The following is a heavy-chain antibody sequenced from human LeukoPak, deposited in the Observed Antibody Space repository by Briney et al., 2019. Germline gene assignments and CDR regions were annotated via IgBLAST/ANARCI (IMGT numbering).Heavy chain of an antibody. CDR2: ISSGSYSI. D-gene: IGHD2-15*01. J-gene: IGHJ4*02. CDR1: GFTFSSYA. V-gene: IGHV3-21*01. CDR3: ARDRVGGGDFDY. Sequence: PGGSLRLSCAASGFTFSSYAMNWVRQAPGKGLEWVSSISSGSYSIYYADSVKGRFTISRDNAKNSLYLQMNSLRAEDTAVYYCARDRVGGGDFDYWGQGTLVTVSS.